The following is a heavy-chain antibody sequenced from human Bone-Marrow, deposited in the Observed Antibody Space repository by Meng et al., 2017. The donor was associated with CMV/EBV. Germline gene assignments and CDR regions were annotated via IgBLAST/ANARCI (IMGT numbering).Heavy chain of an antibody. Sequence: ASAKVSCNAHGYTFTGYYMHWVRQAPGQGLEWMGWINPNSGGTNYAQKFQGRVTMTRDTSISTAYMELSRLRSDDTAVYYCAREGRFSITDAFDIWGQGTMVTVSS. D-gene: IGHD3-3*01. CDR1: GYTFTGYY. CDR2: INPNSGGT. CDR3: AREGRFSITDAFDI. V-gene: IGHV1-2*02. J-gene: IGHJ3*02.